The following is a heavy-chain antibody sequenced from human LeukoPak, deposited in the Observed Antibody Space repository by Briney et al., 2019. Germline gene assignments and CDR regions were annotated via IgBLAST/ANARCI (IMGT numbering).Heavy chain of an antibody. Sequence: PSETLSLTCTVSGGSISSYYWSWIQQPPGKGLEWIGYIYHSGSTNYNPSLKSRVTISIDTSKNQFSLKVSSVTAADTAVYYCARPSCGGDCPKTYWYFDLWGRGTLVTVSS. CDR1: GGSISSYY. V-gene: IGHV4-59*08. J-gene: IGHJ2*01. D-gene: IGHD2-21*02. CDR2: IYHSGST. CDR3: ARPSCGGDCPKTYWYFDL.